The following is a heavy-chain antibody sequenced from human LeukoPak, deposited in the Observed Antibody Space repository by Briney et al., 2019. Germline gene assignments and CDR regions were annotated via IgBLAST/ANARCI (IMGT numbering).Heavy chain of an antibody. CDR1: GGSISSGGYY. Sequence: SQTLSLTCTVSGGSISSGGYYWSWIRQPPGKGLQWIGSIYHSGITYYNPSLKSRVTISVDTSKNQFSLKLSSVTAADTAVYYCARGGDSSGYYSTFDYWGQGTLVTVSS. D-gene: IGHD3-22*01. CDR3: ARGGDSSGYYSTFDY. J-gene: IGHJ4*02. CDR2: IYHSGIT. V-gene: IGHV4-39*07.